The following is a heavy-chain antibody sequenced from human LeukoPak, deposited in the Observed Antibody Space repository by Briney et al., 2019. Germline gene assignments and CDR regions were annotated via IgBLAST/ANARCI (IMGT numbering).Heavy chain of an antibody. CDR3: ARGYSSGWWPLDY. CDR2: IYYSGST. Sequence: SETLSLTCTVSGGSISSYYWSWIRQPPGEGLEWIGYIYYSGSTNYNPSLKSRVTISVDTSKNQFSLKLSSVTAADTAVYYCARGYSSGWWPLDYWGQGTLVTVSS. D-gene: IGHD6-19*01. CDR1: GGSISSYY. J-gene: IGHJ4*02. V-gene: IGHV4-59*01.